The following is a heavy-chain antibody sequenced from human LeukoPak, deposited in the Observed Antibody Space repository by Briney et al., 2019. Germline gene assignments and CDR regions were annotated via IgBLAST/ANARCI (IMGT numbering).Heavy chain of an antibody. CDR1: GFTFSSYE. V-gene: IGHV3-48*03. CDR3: ARIYGDFRSYNWFDP. D-gene: IGHD4-17*01. Sequence: GGSLRLSCAASGFTFSSYEMNWVRQAPGKGLEWVSYISSSGSTIYYADSVKGRFTISRDNAKNSLYLQMNSLRAEDTAVYYCARIYGDFRSYNWFDPWGQGTLVTVSS. CDR2: ISSSGSTI. J-gene: IGHJ5*02.